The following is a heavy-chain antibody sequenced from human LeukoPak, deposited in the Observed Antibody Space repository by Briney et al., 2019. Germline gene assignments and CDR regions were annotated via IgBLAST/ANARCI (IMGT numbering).Heavy chain of an antibody. J-gene: IGHJ4*02. CDR3: AGDGGWDYFDY. V-gene: IGHV3-23*01. Sequence: GGSLRLSCAASGFTFSSYAMSGVRQAPGKGLEWVSAISGSGGSTYYADSVKGRFTISRDNSKNTLYLQMNSLRAEDTAVYYCAGDGGWDYFDYWGQGTLVTVSS. CDR2: ISGSGGST. CDR1: GFTFSSYA. D-gene: IGHD6-19*01.